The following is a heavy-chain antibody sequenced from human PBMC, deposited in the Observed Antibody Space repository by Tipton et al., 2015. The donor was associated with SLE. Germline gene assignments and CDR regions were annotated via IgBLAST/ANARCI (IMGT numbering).Heavy chain of an antibody. CDR1: GGSFSGYY. CDR3: ARGPMVQGSGGMDV. J-gene: IGHJ6*02. Sequence: TLSLTCAVYGGSFSGYYWSWIRQPPGKGLEWIGEINHSGSTNYNPSLKSRVTISVDTSKNQFSLKLSSVTAADTAVYYCARGPMVQGSGGMDVWGQGTTVTVSS. V-gene: IGHV4-34*01. CDR2: INHSGST. D-gene: IGHD3-10*01.